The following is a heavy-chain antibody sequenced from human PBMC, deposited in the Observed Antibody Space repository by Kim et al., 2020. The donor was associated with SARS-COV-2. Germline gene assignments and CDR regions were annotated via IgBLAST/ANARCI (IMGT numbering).Heavy chain of an antibody. V-gene: IGHV4-59*01. CDR3: ARDSGYGDPFDY. Sequence: SETLSLTCTVSGGSISPYYWSWIRQPPGKGLEYIGYIYHSGSTNYSPSLKSRVTILVDKSKNQFSLRLKSVTAADTAVYYCARDSGYGDPFDYWGQGTLVTVSS. CDR1: GGSISPYY. CDR2: IYHSGST. D-gene: IGHD2-21*02. J-gene: IGHJ4*02.